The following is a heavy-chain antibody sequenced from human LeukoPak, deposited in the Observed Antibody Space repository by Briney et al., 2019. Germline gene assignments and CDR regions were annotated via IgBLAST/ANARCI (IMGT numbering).Heavy chain of an antibody. CDR1: GFTFSSYA. V-gene: IGHV3-23*01. CDR2: ISGSGGST. CDR3: AILPLEMATISPIDY. J-gene: IGHJ4*02. Sequence: GGSLRLSCAASGFTFSSYAMSWVRQAPGKGLEWVSAISGSGGSTYYADSVKGRFTISRDNSKNTLYLQMNSLRAEDTAVYYCAILPLEMATISPIDYWGQGTLVTVSS. D-gene: IGHD5-24*01.